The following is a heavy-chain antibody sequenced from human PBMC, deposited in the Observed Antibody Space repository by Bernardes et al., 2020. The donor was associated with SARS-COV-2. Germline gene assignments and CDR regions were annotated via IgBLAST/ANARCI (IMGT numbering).Heavy chain of an antibody. J-gene: IGHJ3*01. CDR2: ISGAGMDI. Sequence: GGSLRLSCAASGFTFSNHLFSWFRQAPGKGLEWVSSISGAGMDIYYGDSVRGRFTTSRDNTRTSVFLQMESLRAEDTAVYYCARDVGGTDWRFGFDVWGPGTMVHVSS. V-gene: IGHV3-21*01. D-gene: IGHD3-9*01. CDR1: GFTFSNHL. CDR3: ARDVGGTDWRFGFDV.